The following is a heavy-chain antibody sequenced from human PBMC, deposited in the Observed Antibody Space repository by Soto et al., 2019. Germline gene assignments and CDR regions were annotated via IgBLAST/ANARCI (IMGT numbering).Heavy chain of an antibody. CDR3: ARVWREIAAAVVFDY. CDR2: ISAYNGNT. CDR1: GYTFTSYG. V-gene: IGHV1-18*01. Sequence: ASVKVSCKASGYTFTSYGISWVRQAPGQGLEWMGWISAYNGNTNYAQKLQGRVTMTTDTSTSTAYMELRSLRSDDTAVYYCARVWREIAAAVVFDYWGQGTLVTVSS. D-gene: IGHD6-13*01. J-gene: IGHJ4*02.